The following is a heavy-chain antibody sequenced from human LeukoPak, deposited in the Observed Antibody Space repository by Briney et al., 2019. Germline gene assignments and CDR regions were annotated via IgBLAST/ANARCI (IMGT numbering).Heavy chain of an antibody. Sequence: GGSLRLSCAASGFTLSSYWMSWVRQAPGKGLEWVANIKQDGSEKYYVDSVKGRFTISRDNAKNSLYLQMNSLRAEDTAVYYCASLYYDFWSGYYGGYFDYWGQGTLVTVSS. CDR2: IKQDGSEK. D-gene: IGHD3-3*01. V-gene: IGHV3-7*01. CDR1: GFTLSSYW. CDR3: ASLYYDFWSGYYGGYFDY. J-gene: IGHJ4*02.